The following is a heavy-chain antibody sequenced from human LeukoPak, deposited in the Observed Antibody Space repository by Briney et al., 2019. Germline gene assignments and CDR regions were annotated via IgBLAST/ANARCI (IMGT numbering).Heavy chain of an antibody. CDR3: ARGYYYDSSGYSDAFDI. CDR1: GYTFTSYG. J-gene: IGHJ3*02. D-gene: IGHD3-22*01. CDR2: ISAYNGNT. Sequence: ASVKVSCKASGYTFTSYGISWVRQAPGQGLEWMGWISAYNGNTNYAQKHQGRVTMTTDTSTSTAYMELRSLRSDDTAVYYCARGYYYDSSGYSDAFDIWGQGTMVTVSS. V-gene: IGHV1-18*01.